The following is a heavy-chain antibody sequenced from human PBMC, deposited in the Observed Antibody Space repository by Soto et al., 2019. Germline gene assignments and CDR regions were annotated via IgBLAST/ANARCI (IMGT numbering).Heavy chain of an antibody. CDR3: AREYFPDAFDI. J-gene: IGHJ3*02. D-gene: IGHD3-10*01. Sequence: QVQLQESGPGLVKPSETLSLTCTVSGGSISSYYWSWIRQPPGKGLEWIGYIYYSGSTNYNPSLKSXXTXSXXTSKNQFSLKLSSVTAADTAVYYCAREYFPDAFDIWGQGTMVTVSS. CDR1: GGSISSYY. CDR2: IYYSGST. V-gene: IGHV4-59*01.